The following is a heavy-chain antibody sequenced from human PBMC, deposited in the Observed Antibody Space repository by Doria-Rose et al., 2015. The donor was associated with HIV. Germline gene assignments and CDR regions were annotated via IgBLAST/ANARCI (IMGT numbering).Heavy chain of an antibody. CDR2: IIPILDIV. D-gene: IGHD1-26*01. Sequence: SGGTFSSYTISWVRPAPGQGLEWMGRIIPILDIVNYALRFQGRVTITADESTSTAYMELSSLRSEDTAIYYCASQWERSSFDYWGQGTLVTVSS. V-gene: IGHV1-69*02. CDR3: ASQWERSSFDY. J-gene: IGHJ4*02. CDR1: GGTFSSYT.